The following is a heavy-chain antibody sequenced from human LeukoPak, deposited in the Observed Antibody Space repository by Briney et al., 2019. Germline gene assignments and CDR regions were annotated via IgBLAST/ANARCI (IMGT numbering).Heavy chain of an antibody. Sequence: AGSLRLSGAASGFTFSGYSMNWVRQAPGKGLVWVSRINSDGYSITYADSVKGRFTISRDNTKNTLYLQMNSLKAEDTDVYYCAKDRTMVRETNWFDPWGQGTLVTVSS. V-gene: IGHV3-74*03. CDR2: INSDGYSI. J-gene: IGHJ5*02. D-gene: IGHD3-10*01. CDR3: AKDRTMVRETNWFDP. CDR1: GFTFSGYS.